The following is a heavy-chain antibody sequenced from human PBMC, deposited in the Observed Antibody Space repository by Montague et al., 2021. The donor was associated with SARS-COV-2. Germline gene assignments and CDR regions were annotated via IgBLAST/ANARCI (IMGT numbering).Heavy chain of an antibody. CDR1: GGSFSGYY. Sequence: SETLSLTCAVSGGSFSGYYWNWIRQPPGKGLEWIGEINHSGSTNYNPSLKSRVTMSVDTTKNQFSLKLSSVTAADTAVYYCARAARQGYGSRLGSFDSWGQGTL. J-gene: IGHJ5*01. D-gene: IGHD3-10*01. V-gene: IGHV4-34*01. CDR3: ARAARQGYGSRLGSFDS. CDR2: INHSGST.